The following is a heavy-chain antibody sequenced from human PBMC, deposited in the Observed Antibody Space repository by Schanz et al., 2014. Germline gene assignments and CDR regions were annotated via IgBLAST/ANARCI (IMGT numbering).Heavy chain of an antibody. CDR1: SGSFSGYY. CDR3: ARYTGAYFDY. D-gene: IGHD1-26*01. Sequence: QVQLQQWGAGLLKPSETLSLSCAVYSGSFSGYYWSWIRQPPGKGLEWIGEINHSGSTNYNPSLKSRVTISVSTSKTHFSLRLSSVTAADTAVYYCARYTGAYFDYWGQGTLVTVSS. V-gene: IGHV4-34*01. CDR2: INHSGST. J-gene: IGHJ4*02.